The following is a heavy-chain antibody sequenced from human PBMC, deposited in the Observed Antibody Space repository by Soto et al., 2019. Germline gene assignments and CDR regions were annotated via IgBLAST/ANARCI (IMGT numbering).Heavy chain of an antibody. CDR2: IGASGAGT. D-gene: IGHD1-26*01. CDR3: ALRKTGSFFDY. CDR1: GFTFSTYA. J-gene: IGHJ4*02. Sequence: PGGSLRLSCAASGFTFSTYAMSWVRQAPGKGLDWVSAIGASGAGTYYAGSVKGRFTISRDNSKNTLHLQMNNLRAEDTAIYYCALRKTGSFFDYWGQGTLLTVSS. V-gene: IGHV3-23*01.